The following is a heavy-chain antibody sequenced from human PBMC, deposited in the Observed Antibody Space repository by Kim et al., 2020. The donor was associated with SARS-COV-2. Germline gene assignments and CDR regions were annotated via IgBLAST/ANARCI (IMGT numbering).Heavy chain of an antibody. D-gene: IGHD2-2*01. CDR3: ARDLVVPARYYYGMDV. Sequence: VKGRFTISRDNAKNSLYLQMNSLRAEDTAVYYCARDLVVPARYYYGMDVWGQGTTVTVSS. J-gene: IGHJ6*02. V-gene: IGHV3-21*01.